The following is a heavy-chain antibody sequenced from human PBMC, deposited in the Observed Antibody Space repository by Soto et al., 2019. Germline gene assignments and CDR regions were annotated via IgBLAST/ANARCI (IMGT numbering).Heavy chain of an antibody. CDR3: AKVGVDIVVAQYPDAFDI. CDR1: GFTFSSYA. V-gene: IGHV3-23*01. CDR2: ISGSGGST. J-gene: IGHJ3*02. Sequence: EVQLLESGGGLVQPGGSLRLSCAASGFTFSSYAMSWVRQAPGKGLEWVSAISGSGGSTYYADSVKGRFTISRDNSKNTLYLQMNSLRAEDTAVYYCAKVGVDIVVAQYPDAFDIWGQGTMVTVSS. D-gene: IGHD2-2*03.